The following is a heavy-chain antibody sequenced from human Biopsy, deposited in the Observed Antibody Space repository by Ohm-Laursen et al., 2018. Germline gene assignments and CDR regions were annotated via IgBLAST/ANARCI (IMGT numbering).Heavy chain of an antibody. CDR2: LTGSGGST. D-gene: IGHD6-6*01. Sequence: SLRPSCTASGFTFSSYAMSWVRQPPGKGLEWVSSLTGSGGSTYYADSVKGRFTISRDNSKNTLSLQMNSLRAEDTAVYYCAKYDYSSSPRRYFDPWGQGTLVTVSS. CDR3: AKYDYSSSPRRYFDP. J-gene: IGHJ5*02. V-gene: IGHV3-23*01. CDR1: GFTFSSYA.